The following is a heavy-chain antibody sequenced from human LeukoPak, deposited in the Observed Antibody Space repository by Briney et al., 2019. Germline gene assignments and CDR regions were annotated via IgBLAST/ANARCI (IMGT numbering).Heavy chain of an antibody. CDR1: GYTLTELS. D-gene: IGHD3-22*01. J-gene: IGHJ4*02. CDR3: ATVPPAPDSSGVGLFDY. Sequence: ASVKVSCKVSGYTLTELSMHWVRQAPGKGLEWMGGFDPEDGETIYAQKFQGRVTMTEDTSTDTAYMELSSLRSEDTAVYYCATVPPAPDSSGVGLFDYWGQGTLVTVYS. CDR2: FDPEDGET. V-gene: IGHV1-24*01.